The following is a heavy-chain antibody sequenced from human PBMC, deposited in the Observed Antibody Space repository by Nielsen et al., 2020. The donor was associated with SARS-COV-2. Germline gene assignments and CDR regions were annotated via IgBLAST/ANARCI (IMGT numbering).Heavy chain of an antibody. V-gene: IGHV1-46*01. J-gene: IGHJ3*02. CDR2: INPSGGST. CDR3: ARDNDYVWGSYRQGAFDI. Sequence: WVRQAPGQGLEWMGIINPSGGSTSYAQKLQGRVTMTTDTSTSTAYMELRSLRSDDTAVYYCARDNDYVWGSYRQGAFDIWGQGTMVTVSS. D-gene: IGHD3-16*02.